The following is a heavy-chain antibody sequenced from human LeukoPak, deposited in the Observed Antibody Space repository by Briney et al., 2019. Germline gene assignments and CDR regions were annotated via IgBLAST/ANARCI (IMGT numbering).Heavy chain of an antibody. J-gene: IGHJ3*02. Sequence: GGSLRLSCAASGFTFSTYTMNWVRQAPGKGLEWVSSISSRSSYIYYADSVKGRFTISRDNAKNSLYLQMNSLRAEDTAVYYCARVSAGVIGMKDAFDIWGQGTMVTVSS. V-gene: IGHV3-21*01. CDR3: ARVSAGVIGMKDAFDI. D-gene: IGHD3-16*02. CDR2: ISSRSSYI. CDR1: GFTFSTYT.